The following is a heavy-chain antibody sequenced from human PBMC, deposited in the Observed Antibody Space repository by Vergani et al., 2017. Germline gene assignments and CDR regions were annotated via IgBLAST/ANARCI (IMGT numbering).Heavy chain of an antibody. V-gene: IGHV3-9*01. D-gene: IGHD6-6*01. CDR3: ARAGRPIAARLYFDY. J-gene: IGHJ4*02. Sequence: EVQLVESGGGLVQPGRSLRLSCAASGFTFDDYAMHWVRQAPGKGLEWVSGISWNSGSIGYADSVKGRFTISRDNAKNSLYLQMNSLRAEDTAVYYCARAGRPIAARLYFDYWGQGTLVTVSS. CDR1: GFTFDDYA. CDR2: ISWNSGSI.